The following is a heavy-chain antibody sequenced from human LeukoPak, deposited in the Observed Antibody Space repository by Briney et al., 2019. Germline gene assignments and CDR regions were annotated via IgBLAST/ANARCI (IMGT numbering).Heavy chain of an antibody. J-gene: IGHJ2*01. Sequence: SETLSLTCAVYGGSFSGYYWSWIRQPPGKGLEWIGEINHSGSTNYNPSLKSRATISVDTSKNQFSLKLSSVTAADMAVYYCVSLRADIVATISDWYFDLWGRGTLVTVSS. D-gene: IGHD5-12*01. CDR2: INHSGST. V-gene: IGHV4-34*01. CDR1: GGSFSGYY. CDR3: VSLRADIVATISDWYFDL.